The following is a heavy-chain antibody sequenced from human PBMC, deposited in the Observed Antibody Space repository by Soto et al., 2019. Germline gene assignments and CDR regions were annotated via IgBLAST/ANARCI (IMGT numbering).Heavy chain of an antibody. Sequence: PGGSLRLSCAASGFTVSSNYMSWVRQAPGKGLEWVSVIYSGGSTYYADSVKGRFTISRDNSKNTLYLQMNSLRAEDTAVYYCARDLPDSYYYGMDVWGQGTTVTVSS. V-gene: IGHV3-53*01. CDR2: IYSGGST. J-gene: IGHJ6*02. D-gene: IGHD3-3*01. CDR1: GFTVSSNY. CDR3: ARDLPDSYYYGMDV.